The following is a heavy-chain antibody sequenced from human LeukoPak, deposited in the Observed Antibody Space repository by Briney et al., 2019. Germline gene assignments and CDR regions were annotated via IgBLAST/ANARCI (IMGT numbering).Heavy chain of an antibody. CDR2: IFPSGGEI. D-gene: IGHD6-13*01. CDR3: AREPSYTSSWYTSCDY. J-gene: IGHJ4*02. V-gene: IGHV3-21*01. Sequence: GGSLRLSCEASGFTFSTFAMIWVRQPPGKGLEWVSSIFPSGGEIHYADSVRGRFTISRDNAKNSVYLQMDSLRAEDTAVYYCAREPSYTSSWYTSCDYWGQGTLVTVSS. CDR1: GFTFSTFA.